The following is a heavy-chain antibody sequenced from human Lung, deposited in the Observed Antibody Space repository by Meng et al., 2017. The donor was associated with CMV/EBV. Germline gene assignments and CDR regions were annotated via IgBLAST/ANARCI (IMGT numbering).Heavy chain of an antibody. D-gene: IGHD2-2*01. CDR3: AKVRVGHCSSTSCDDY. CDR1: GLTFSRYG. J-gene: IGHJ4*02. CDR2: IRYDGSNK. V-gene: IGHV3-30*02. Sequence: GQSXCLXXAVSGLTFSRYGMHWVRQAPEKLLEWVAFIRYDGSNKYYADSVKGRFTISRDNSKNTLYLQMNSLRAEDTAVYYCAKVRVGHCSSTSCDDYWGQGTXVTVSS.